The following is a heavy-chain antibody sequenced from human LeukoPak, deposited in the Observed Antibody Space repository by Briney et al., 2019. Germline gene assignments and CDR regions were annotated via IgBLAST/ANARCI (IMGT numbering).Heavy chain of an antibody. CDR2: IKEDGSVK. CDR3: AKMRWELNYFDY. Sequence: GGSLRLSCAASGFTFSSFWMIWVRQAPGKGLEWVANIKEDGSVKNYVDSVKGRFTISRDNAKNSLFLQMNSLRAEDTAIYYCAKMRWELNYFDYWGQGTLVTVSS. V-gene: IGHV3-7*03. D-gene: IGHD4-23*01. CDR1: GFTFSSFW. J-gene: IGHJ4*02.